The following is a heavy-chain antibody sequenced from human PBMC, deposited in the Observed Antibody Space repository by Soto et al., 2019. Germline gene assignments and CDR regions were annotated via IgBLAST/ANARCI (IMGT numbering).Heavy chain of an antibody. Sequence: SETLSLTCTVSGGSISSGGYYWSWIRQHPGKGLEWIGYIYYSGSTYYNPSLKSRVTISVDTSKNQFSLKLSSVTAADTAVYYCAAYSSSWYYFDYWGQGTRVTVPQ. D-gene: IGHD6-13*01. V-gene: IGHV4-31*03. CDR2: IYYSGST. J-gene: IGHJ4*02. CDR3: AAYSSSWYYFDY. CDR1: GGSISSGGYY.